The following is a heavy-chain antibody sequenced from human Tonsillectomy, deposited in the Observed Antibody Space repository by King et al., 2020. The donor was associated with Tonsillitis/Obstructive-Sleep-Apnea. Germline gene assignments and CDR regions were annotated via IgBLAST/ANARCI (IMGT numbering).Heavy chain of an antibody. CDR3: ARKRSLYYYMDV. Sequence: VQLQQWGAGLLKPSETLSLTCAVYGGSFSGYYWSWIRQPPGKGLEWIVEINHSGSTNYNPSLKSRVTISVDTSKNQFSLTLSSVTAADTAVYYCARKRSLYYYMDVWGKGTTVTVSS. CDR1: GGSFSGYY. V-gene: IGHV4-34*01. CDR2: INHSGST. D-gene: IGHD1-1*01. J-gene: IGHJ6*03.